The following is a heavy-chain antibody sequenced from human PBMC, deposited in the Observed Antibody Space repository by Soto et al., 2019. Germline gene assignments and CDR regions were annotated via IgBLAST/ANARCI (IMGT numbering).Heavy chain of an antibody. J-gene: IGHJ4*02. CDR3: ARDDDSSGPAHY. Sequence: QVQLVQSGAEVKKPGSSVKVSCKASGGTFSSYTISWVRQAPGQGLEWMGRIIPILGIANYAQKFQGRVXIXADXSTSTAYMELSSLRSEDTAVYYCARDDDSSGPAHYWGQGTLVTVSS. CDR1: GGTFSSYT. D-gene: IGHD3-22*01. CDR2: IIPILGIA. V-gene: IGHV1-69*08.